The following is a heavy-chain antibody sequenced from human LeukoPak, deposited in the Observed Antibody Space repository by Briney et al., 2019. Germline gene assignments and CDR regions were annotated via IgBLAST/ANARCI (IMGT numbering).Heavy chain of an antibody. Sequence: GGSLRLSCAASGFTFSSYAMSWVRQAPGKGLEWVSAISGSGTSTYYADSVKGRFTTSRDNSKNTLYLQMNSLRAEDTAVYYCADRERSITGTAPGYWGQGTLVTVSS. D-gene: IGHD1-7*01. CDR3: ADRERSITGTAPGY. CDR2: ISGSGTST. CDR1: GFTFSSYA. V-gene: IGHV3-23*01. J-gene: IGHJ4*02.